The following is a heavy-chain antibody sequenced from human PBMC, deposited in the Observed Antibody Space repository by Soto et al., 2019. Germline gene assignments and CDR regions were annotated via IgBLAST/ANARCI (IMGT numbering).Heavy chain of an antibody. CDR2: INPNSGGT. J-gene: IGHJ4*02. CDR1: GYTFTGYY. D-gene: IGHD6-13*01. CDR3: ARPHFSSSYYFDY. Sequence: ASVKVSCKASGYTFTGYYMHWVRQAPGQGLEWMGWINPNSGGTKYSQKFQGRVTITRDTSASTAYMELSSLRSEDTAVYYCARPHFSSSYYFDYWGQGTMVTVTS. V-gene: IGHV1-2*02.